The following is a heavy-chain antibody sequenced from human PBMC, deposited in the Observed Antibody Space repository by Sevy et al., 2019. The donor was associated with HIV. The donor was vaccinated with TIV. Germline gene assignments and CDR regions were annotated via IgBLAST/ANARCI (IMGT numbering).Heavy chain of an antibody. Sequence: ASVKVSCKASGYTFTGYYMHWVRQAPGQGLEWMGWINPNSGGTNYAQKFQGRVTMTRDTSISTAYMELSRLRSDDTAVYYCAREGKVYGSGSYKYYFDYWGQGTLVTVSS. D-gene: IGHD3-10*01. CDR2: INPNSGGT. J-gene: IGHJ4*02. V-gene: IGHV1-2*02. CDR3: AREGKVYGSGSYKYYFDY. CDR1: GYTFTGYY.